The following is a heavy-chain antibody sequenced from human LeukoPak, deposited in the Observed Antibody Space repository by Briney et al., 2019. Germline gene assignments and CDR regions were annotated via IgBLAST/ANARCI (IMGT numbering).Heavy chain of an antibody. Sequence: PSETLSLTCAVSGGSFSGYYWSWIRQPPGKGLEWIGEINHSGSTNYNPSLKSRVTISVDTSKNQFSLKLSSVTAADTAVYYCERVPWLVREHWYFDLWGRGTLVTVSS. CDR3: ERVPWLVREHWYFDL. J-gene: IGHJ2*01. CDR1: GGSFSGYY. D-gene: IGHD6-19*01. V-gene: IGHV4-34*01. CDR2: INHSGST.